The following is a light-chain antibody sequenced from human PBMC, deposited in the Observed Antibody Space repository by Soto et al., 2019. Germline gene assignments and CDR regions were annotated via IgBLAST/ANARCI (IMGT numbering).Light chain of an antibody. CDR3: SSYAGSTNVV. Sequence: QSVLTQPPSASGSPGQSVTISCTGTSSDVGGYNYVSWYQQHPGKAPKLMIYEVSTRPSGVPDRFSGSKSGNTASLTVSGLQTEDEADYYCSSYAGSTNVVFGGGTKLTVL. CDR1: SSDVGGYNY. J-gene: IGLJ2*01. V-gene: IGLV2-8*01. CDR2: EVS.